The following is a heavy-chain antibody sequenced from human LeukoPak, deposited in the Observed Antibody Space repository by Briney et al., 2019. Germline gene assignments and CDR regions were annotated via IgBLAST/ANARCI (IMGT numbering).Heavy chain of an antibody. CDR2: IYYSGST. D-gene: IGHD3-3*01. CDR3: ARLYYDFWSGYYSRRPNWYFDL. Sequence: PSETLSLTCTVSGGSISSSSYYWGWIRQPPGKGLEWIGSIYYSGSTYYNPSLKSRVTISVDTSKNQFSLKLSSVTAADTAVYYCARLYYDFWSGYYSRRPNWYFDLWGRGTLVTVSS. J-gene: IGHJ2*01. CDR1: GGSISSSSYY. V-gene: IGHV4-39*01.